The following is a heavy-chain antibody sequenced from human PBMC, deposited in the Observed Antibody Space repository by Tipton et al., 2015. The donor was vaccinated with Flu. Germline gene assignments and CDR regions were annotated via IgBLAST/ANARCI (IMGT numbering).Heavy chain of an antibody. CDR3: GRLTTEFYYDSSGFVDY. CDR1: GGSVNSGDFH. Sequence: TLSLTCTVSGGSVNSGDFHWSWFRQPPGRGLEWIGYIYYSGTTYYNPSLKSRLSISVDTSKNQFSLKLSSVTAADTALYYCGRLTTEFYYDSSGFVDYWGQGSLVTVSS. J-gene: IGHJ4*02. CDR2: IYYSGTT. D-gene: IGHD3-22*01. V-gene: IGHV4-30-4*01.